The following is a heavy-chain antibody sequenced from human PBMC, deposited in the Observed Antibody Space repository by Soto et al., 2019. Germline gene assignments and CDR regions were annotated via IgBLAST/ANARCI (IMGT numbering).Heavy chain of an antibody. Sequence: QVQLVQSGAEVKKPGASVKVSCKASGYTFTSFYIHWVRQAPGQGLEWMGIINPSGGSTNYAQKFQGRVIVTRDTSTSTVYMELSSLKSEDTAVYYCARNLAAGDYWGQGTLGTVSS. CDR3: ARNLAAGDY. CDR1: GYTFTSFY. D-gene: IGHD6-13*01. J-gene: IGHJ4*02. CDR2: INPSGGST. V-gene: IGHV1-46*01.